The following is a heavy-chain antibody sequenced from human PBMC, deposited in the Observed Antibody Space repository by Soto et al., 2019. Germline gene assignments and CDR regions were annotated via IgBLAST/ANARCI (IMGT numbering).Heavy chain of an antibody. D-gene: IGHD1-26*01. J-gene: IGHJ6*02. CDR3: ASSATTADYYYGMDV. CDR2: INAGNGNT. Sequence: QVQLVQSGAEEKKPGASVKVSCKASGYTFTSYAMHWVRQAPGQRLEWMGWINAGNGNTKYSQKFQGRVTITRDTSASTAYMELSSLRSEGTAVYYCASSATTADYYYGMDVWGQGTTVTVSS. CDR1: GYTFTSYA. V-gene: IGHV1-3*05.